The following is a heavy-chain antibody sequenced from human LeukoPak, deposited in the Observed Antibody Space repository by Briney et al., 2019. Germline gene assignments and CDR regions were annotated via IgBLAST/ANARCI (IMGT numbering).Heavy chain of an antibody. J-gene: IGHJ5*02. CDR3: ARVTYYYDSSALHGGWFDP. CDR1: GGTFSSYA. V-gene: IGHV1-69*06. Sequence: GSSVKVSCKASGGTFSSYAISWVRQAPGQGLEWMGGIIPIFGTANYAQKFQGRVTITADKSTGTAYMELSSLRSEDTAVYYCARVTYYYDSSALHGGWFDPWGQGTLVTVSS. D-gene: IGHD3-22*01. CDR2: IIPIFGTA.